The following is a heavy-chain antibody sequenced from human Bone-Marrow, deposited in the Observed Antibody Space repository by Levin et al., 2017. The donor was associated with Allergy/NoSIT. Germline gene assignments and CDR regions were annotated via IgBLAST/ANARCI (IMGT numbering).Heavy chain of an antibody. CDR2: VSAYSGNT. CDR1: GFTFTTYG. Sequence: ASVKVSCKASGFTFTTYGLTWVRQAPGRGREWMGWVSAYSGNTNYALNLQDRVTMTTDTATNTAYMEPSSLRSDDTAIYYCARGHFPYYYYGMDVWGQGTTVVVSS. CDR3: ARGHFPYYYYGMDV. J-gene: IGHJ6*02. V-gene: IGHV1-18*01.